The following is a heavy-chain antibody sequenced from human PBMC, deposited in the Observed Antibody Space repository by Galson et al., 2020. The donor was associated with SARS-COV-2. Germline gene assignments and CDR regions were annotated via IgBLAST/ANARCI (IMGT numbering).Heavy chain of an antibody. CDR1: GGSFSNYF. CDR2: ISHGGSA. J-gene: IGHJ4*02. Sequence: SETLSLTCAVYGGSFSNYFWTWIRQAPGKGPEWIGEISHGGSATYNPSLKSRLTVSVDVSKNQFSLKLNSLTAADTATYYCARGRKYCTDSACPNLWALFDYSPRYCDYWSQGSQVSVSS. D-gene: IGHD2-8*02. CDR3: ARGRKYCTDSACPNLWALFDYSPRYCDY. V-gene: IGHV4-34*01.